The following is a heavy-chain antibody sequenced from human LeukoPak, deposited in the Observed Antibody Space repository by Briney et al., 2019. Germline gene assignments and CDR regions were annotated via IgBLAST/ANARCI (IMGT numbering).Heavy chain of an antibody. CDR1: GGSISSSNYY. D-gene: IGHD3-22*01. CDR2: IYYSGST. V-gene: IGHV4-39*01. Sequence: SETLSLTCIVSGGSISSSNYYWGWIRQPPGKGLEWIGSIYYSGSTYYNPSLKSRVTISVDTSKNQFSLKLSSVTAADTAVYYCAGSRQYYYDSSGWGGFDYWGQGTLVTVSS. CDR3: AGSRQYYYDSSGWGGFDY. J-gene: IGHJ4*02.